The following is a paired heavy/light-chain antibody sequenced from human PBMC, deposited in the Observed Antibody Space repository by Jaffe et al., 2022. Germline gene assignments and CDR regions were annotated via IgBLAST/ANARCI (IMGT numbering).Light chain of an antibody. CDR1: SSDVGGYNY. V-gene: IGLV2-14*03. CDR2: DVS. CDR3: SSYTSSSTSVV. J-gene: IGLJ2*01. Sequence: QSALTQPASVSGSPGQSITISCTGTSSDVGGYNYVSWYQQHPGKAPKLMIYDVSNRPSGVSNRFSGSKSGNTASLTISGLQAEDEADYYCSSYTSSSTSVVFGGGTKLTVL.
Heavy chain of an antibody. CDR1: GGSVSSGSYY. Sequence: QVQLQESGPGLVKPSETLSLTCTVSGGSVSSGSYYWSWIRQPPGKGLEWIGYIYYSGSTNYNPSLKSRVTISVDTSKNQFSLKLSSVTAADTAVYYCARDAGPLLYGDYPGDAFDIWGQGTMVTVSS. J-gene: IGHJ3*02. D-gene: IGHD4-17*01. V-gene: IGHV4-61*01. CDR3: ARDAGPLLYGDYPGDAFDI. CDR2: IYYSGST.